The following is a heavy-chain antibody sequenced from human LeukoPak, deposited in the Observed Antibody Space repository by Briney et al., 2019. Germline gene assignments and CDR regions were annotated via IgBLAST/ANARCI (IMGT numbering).Heavy chain of an antibody. CDR2: ISNDGTTM. Sequence: PGGSLRLSCAASGFTFSDFYMSRLRQTPGKGLEWVSYISNDGTTMDYADSVKGRFTISRDNAKDSLYLQMNNLGVEDTAVYYCAKGHTYGMIWGQGTLVTVSS. J-gene: IGHJ1*01. V-gene: IGHV3-11*01. D-gene: IGHD2-8*01. CDR3: AKGHTYGMI. CDR1: GFTFSDFY.